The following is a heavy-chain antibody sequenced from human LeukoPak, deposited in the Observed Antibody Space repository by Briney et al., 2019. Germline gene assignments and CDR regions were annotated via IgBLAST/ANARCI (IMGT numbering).Heavy chain of an antibody. D-gene: IGHD6-6*01. CDR3: ATAHPLAARQVIGFDP. Sequence: ASVKVSCKVSGYTLTELSMHWVRQAPGKGLEWMGGFDPEDGETIYAQKFQGRVTMTEDTSTDTAYMELSSLRSEDTAVYYCATAHPLAARQVIGFDPWGQGTLVTVSS. V-gene: IGHV1-24*01. CDR2: FDPEDGET. J-gene: IGHJ5*02. CDR1: GYTLTELS.